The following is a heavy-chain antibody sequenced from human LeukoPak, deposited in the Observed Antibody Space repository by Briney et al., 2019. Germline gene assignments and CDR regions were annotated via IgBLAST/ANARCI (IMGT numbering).Heavy chain of an antibody. CDR1: GGSISSSSYY. Sequence: PSETLSLTCTVSGGSISSSSYYWGWIRQPPGKGLEWIGSIYYSGSTYYNPPLKSRVTISVDTSKNQFSLKLSSVTAADTAVYYCARNYGDYLTSDWYFDLWGRGTLVTVSS. J-gene: IGHJ2*01. CDR2: IYYSGST. D-gene: IGHD4-17*01. V-gene: IGHV4-39*01. CDR3: ARNYGDYLTSDWYFDL.